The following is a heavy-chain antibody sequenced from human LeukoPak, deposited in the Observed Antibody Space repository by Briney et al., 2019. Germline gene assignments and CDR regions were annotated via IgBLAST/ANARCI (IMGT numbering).Heavy chain of an antibody. J-gene: IGHJ4*02. D-gene: IGHD3-10*01. V-gene: IGHV1-18*01. Sequence: ASVKVSCKASGYTFTSYGISWVRQAPGQGLEWMGWISAYNGNTNYAQKLQGRVTMTTDTSTSTAYMELRSLRSDDTAVYYCARDQKRPTMVRGVIGYWGQGTLVTVSS. CDR3: ARDQKRPTMVRGVIGY. CDR1: GYTFTSYG. CDR2: ISAYNGNT.